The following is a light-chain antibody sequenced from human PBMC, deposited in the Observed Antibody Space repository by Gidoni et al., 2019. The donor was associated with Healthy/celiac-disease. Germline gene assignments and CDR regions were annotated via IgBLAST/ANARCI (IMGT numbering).Light chain of an antibody. CDR3: LLSYSGAVWV. CDR1: TGAVTSGHY. V-gene: IGLV7-46*01. CDR2: DTS. Sequence: QAAVTQEPSLTVSPGGTVTLTCGSSTGAVTSGHYPYWFQQKPGQAPRTLIYDTSNKHSWTPARFSGSLLGGKAALTLSGAQPEDEAEYYCLLSYSGAVWVFGGGTKLTVL. J-gene: IGLJ3*02.